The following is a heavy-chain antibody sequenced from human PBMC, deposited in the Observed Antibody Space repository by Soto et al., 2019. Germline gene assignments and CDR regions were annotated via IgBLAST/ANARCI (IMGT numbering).Heavy chain of an antibody. CDR3: ARDFVAVAEGWFDP. CDR1: GYSFTSYG. D-gene: IGHD6-19*01. CDR2: ISAYNGNT. Sequence: ASVKVSCKASGYSFTSYGISWVRQAPGQGLEWMGWISAYNGNTNYAQKLQGRVTMTTDTSTSTAYMELRSLRSDDTAVYYCARDFVAVAEGWFDPWGQGTLVTVSS. J-gene: IGHJ5*02. V-gene: IGHV1-18*01.